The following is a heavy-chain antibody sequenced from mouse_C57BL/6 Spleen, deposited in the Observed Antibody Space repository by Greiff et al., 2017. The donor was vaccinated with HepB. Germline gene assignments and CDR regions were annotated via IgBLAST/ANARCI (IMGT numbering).Heavy chain of an antibody. V-gene: IGHV1-80*01. CDR1: GYAFSSYW. Sequence: QVHVKQSGAELVKPGASVKISCKASGYAFSSYWMNWVKQRPGKGLEWIGQIYPGDGDTNYNGKFKGKATLTADKSSSTAYMQLSSLTSEDSAVYFCARERYYGNSYFDYWGQGTTLTVSS. D-gene: IGHD2-1*01. CDR3: ARERYYGNSYFDY. J-gene: IGHJ2*01. CDR2: IYPGDGDT.